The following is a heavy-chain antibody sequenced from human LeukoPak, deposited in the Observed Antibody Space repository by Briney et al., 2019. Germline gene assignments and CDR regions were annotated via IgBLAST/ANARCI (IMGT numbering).Heavy chain of an antibody. CDR3: ARGVSSGWYQAMGY. CDR2: IIPILGIA. V-gene: IGHV1-69*04. J-gene: IGHJ4*02. Sequence: SVTVSCKASGGTFSGYAIRWVRPAPGQGLEWMGRIIPILGIANYAQKFQGRVTITADKSTSTAYMELSSLRSEDTAVYYCARGVSSGWYQAMGYWGQGTLVTVSS. D-gene: IGHD6-19*01. CDR1: GGTFSGYA.